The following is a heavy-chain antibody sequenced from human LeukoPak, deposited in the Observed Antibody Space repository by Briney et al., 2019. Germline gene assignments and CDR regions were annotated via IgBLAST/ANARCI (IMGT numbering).Heavy chain of an antibody. D-gene: IGHD3-22*01. J-gene: IGHJ3*02. CDR2: ISYDGSNK. V-gene: IGHV3-30*18. CDR1: GFTFSSYG. Sequence: PGRSLRLPCAASGFTFSSYGMHWVRQAPGKGLEWVAVISYDGSNKYYADSVKGRFTISRDNSKNTLYLQMNSLRAEDTAVYYCAKDYYDSSGYYSAFDIWGQGTMVTVSS. CDR3: AKDYYDSSGYYSAFDI.